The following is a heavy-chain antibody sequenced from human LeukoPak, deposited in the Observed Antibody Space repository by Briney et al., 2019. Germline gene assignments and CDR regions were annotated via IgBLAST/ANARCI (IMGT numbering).Heavy chain of an antibody. V-gene: IGHV3-23*01. Sequence: GGSLRLSCAASGFPLSDYNMNWVRQAPGKGLEWVSTISGSGSRTYHVDSVKGRFIISRDNSKNTVYLQMNSLRAEDTALYFCAKDFGSIFGDYWGQGSLVTVSS. J-gene: IGHJ4*02. CDR3: AKDFGSIFGDY. CDR1: GFPLSDYN. CDR2: ISGSGSRT. D-gene: IGHD3-10*01.